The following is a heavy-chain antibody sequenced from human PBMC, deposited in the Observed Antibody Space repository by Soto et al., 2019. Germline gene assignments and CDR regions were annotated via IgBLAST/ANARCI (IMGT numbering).Heavy chain of an antibody. D-gene: IGHD6-19*01. CDR1: GFTFSSYW. Sequence: EVQLVESGGGLVQPGGSLRLSCAASGFTFSSYWMHWVRQVPGKGLVWVSRINGDGSSSSYADSVKGRFTISRDNAKNTLYLQVNSLRAEDTAVYYCARAGYSSGWYYFDYWGQGTLFTVSS. J-gene: IGHJ4*02. V-gene: IGHV3-74*01. CDR2: INGDGSSS. CDR3: ARAGYSSGWYYFDY.